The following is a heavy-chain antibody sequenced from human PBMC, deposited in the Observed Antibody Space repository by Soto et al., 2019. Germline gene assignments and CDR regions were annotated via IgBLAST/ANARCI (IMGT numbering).Heavy chain of an antibody. CDR2: IIPIFGTA. CDR3: ARGRFLEWLPHYYYYGMDV. J-gene: IGHJ6*02. V-gene: IGHV1-69*13. Sequence: SVKVSCKASGCTFSSYAISWVRQAPGQGLEWMGGIIPIFGTANYAQKFQGRVTITADESTSTAYMELSSLRSEDTAVYYCARGRFLEWLPHYYYYGMDVWGQGTTVT. D-gene: IGHD3-3*01. CDR1: GCTFSSYA.